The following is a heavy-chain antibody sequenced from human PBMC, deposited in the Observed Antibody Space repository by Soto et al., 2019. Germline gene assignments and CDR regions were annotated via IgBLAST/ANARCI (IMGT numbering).Heavy chain of an antibody. CDR3: ARIPLRYFDYYYGMDV. V-gene: IGHV3-48*04. D-gene: IGHD3-9*01. Sequence: GGSLRLSCVASGFTFSSYSMVWVRQAPGKGLEWVSYIFVTGGTIYYADSVKGRFTVSRDNAKNSLYLQMNSLRAEDTAVYYCARIPLRYFDYYYGMDVWGQGTTVTVSS. CDR2: IFVTGGTI. CDR1: GFTFSSYS. J-gene: IGHJ6*02.